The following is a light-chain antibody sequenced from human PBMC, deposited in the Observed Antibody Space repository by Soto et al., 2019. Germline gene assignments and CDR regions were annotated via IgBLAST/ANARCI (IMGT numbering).Light chain of an antibody. J-gene: IGLJ2*01. Sequence: QSALTQPPSASGSPRQSVTISCTGTSSDVGAYNYVSWYQQHPGKAPKLMIYKVSKGPSGVPDRFSGSKSGNTASLTVSGLQAEDEADYYCSSYAGSNNFVVFGGGTKLTVL. CDR3: SSYAGSNNFVV. CDR1: SSDVGAYNY. V-gene: IGLV2-8*01. CDR2: KVS.